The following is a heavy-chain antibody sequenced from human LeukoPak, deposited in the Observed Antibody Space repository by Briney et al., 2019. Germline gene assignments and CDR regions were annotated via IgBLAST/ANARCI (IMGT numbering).Heavy chain of an antibody. V-gene: IGHV3-74*01. CDR1: GFTFSTYW. CDR3: ASGGGDSGYVSRGDDAFDI. J-gene: IGHJ3*02. Sequence: GGSLRLSRAASGFTFSTYWMHWVRQAPGKGLVWVSRINGDGRSTSYVDSVKGRFTISRDNAKNTLYLHMNSLRADDTAVYHCASGGGDSGYVSRGDDAFDIWGQGTMVTVSS. D-gene: IGHD3-22*01. CDR2: INGDGRST.